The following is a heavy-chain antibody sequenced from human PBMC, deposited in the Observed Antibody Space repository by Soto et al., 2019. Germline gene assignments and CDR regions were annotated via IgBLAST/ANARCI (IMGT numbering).Heavy chain of an antibody. D-gene: IGHD2-15*01. CDR3: AREIPGGSTLNWFDP. J-gene: IGHJ5*02. CDR1: GYTFTGYY. Sequence: ASVKVSCKASGYTFTGYYMHWVRQAPGQGLEWMGWINPNSGGTNYAQKFQGRVTMTRDTSINTTYMDLSRLRSDDTAVYYCAREIPGGSTLNWFDPWGQGTLATVSS. CDR2: INPNSGGT. V-gene: IGHV1-2*02.